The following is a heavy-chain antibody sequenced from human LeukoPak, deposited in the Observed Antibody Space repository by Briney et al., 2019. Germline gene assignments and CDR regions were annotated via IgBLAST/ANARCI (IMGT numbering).Heavy chain of an antibody. D-gene: IGHD2-15*01. CDR3: TAFPVLAFDI. J-gene: IGHJ3*02. V-gene: IGHV3-15*01. Sequence: GGSLRLSCAASGFTFTIYTMHWVRQAPGKGLEWVGRIKSKTDGGTTDYAAPVKGRFTISRDDSKNTLYLQMNSLKTEDTAVYYCTAFPVLAFDIWGQGTMVAVSS. CDR1: GFTFTIYT. CDR2: IKSKTDGGTT.